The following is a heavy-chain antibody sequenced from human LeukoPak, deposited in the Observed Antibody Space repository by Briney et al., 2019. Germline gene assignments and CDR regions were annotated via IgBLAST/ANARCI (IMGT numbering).Heavy chain of an antibody. CDR2: IRASGSST. V-gene: IGHV3-23*01. D-gene: IGHD3-3*02. J-gene: IGHJ4*02. CDR1: GFTVSSNY. Sequence: GGSLRLSGAASGFTVSSNYMSWVRQAPGKGLECVSVIRASGSSTYYADSVKGRFTVSRDNSKNTLHLQMDGLRAEDTAVYYCAKHRIPEAGISLFDYWGQGTLVTVSS. CDR3: AKHRIPEAGISLFDY.